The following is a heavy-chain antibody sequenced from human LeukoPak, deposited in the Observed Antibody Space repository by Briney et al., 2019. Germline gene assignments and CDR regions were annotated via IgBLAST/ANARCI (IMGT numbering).Heavy chain of an antibody. CDR3: ARHHAPTAVAGYPF. J-gene: IGHJ4*02. Sequence: GGSLRLSCAASGFTFSSYWMSWVRQAPGKGLEWVANIKQDGSEKYYVDSVKGRFTISRDNAKNSLYLQMNSLRAEDTAVYYCARHHAPTAVAGYPFWGQGTLVTVSS. CDR2: IKQDGSEK. V-gene: IGHV3-7*01. D-gene: IGHD6-19*01. CDR1: GFTFSSYW.